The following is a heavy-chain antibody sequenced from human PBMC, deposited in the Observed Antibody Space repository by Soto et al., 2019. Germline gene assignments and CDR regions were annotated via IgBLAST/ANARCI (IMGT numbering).Heavy chain of an antibody. D-gene: IGHD3-3*02. V-gene: IGHV3-72*01. CDR3: VRVSTDSHNAFDI. J-gene: IGHJ3*02. CDR1: GFTFSDHY. Sequence: SLRHSCEASGFTFSDHYMDWVRQAAGKGLQWVGRTRDKVNSYTTEYAASVKGRFTISRDDSKNSLYLQMNSLRSVDTAVYYCVRVSTDSHNAFDIWGRGTMVTVSS. CDR2: TRDKVNSYTT.